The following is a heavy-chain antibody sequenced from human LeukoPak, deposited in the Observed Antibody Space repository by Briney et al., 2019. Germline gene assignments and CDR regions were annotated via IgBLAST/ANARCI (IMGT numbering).Heavy chain of an antibody. D-gene: IGHD4-17*01. CDR3: ARAVPGFYYYGMDV. CDR1: GYTFTSYS. Sequence: ASVTVSCKASGYTFTSYSMHWVRQAPGQGLEWMGIIDPSGGSTRFEQRFQGRVTMTRDTSTSTVYMDLSSLRSEDTAVYYCARAVPGFYYYGMDVWGQGTTVTVSS. V-gene: IGHV1-46*01. CDR2: IDPSGGST. J-gene: IGHJ6*02.